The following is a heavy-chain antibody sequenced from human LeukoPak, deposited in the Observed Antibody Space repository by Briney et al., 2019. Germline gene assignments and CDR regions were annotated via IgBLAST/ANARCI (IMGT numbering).Heavy chain of an antibody. Sequence: ASVKVSCKASGYTFTSYGISWVRQAPGQGLEWMGWISAYNGNTNYAQKLQGRVTMTTDTSTSTAYMELRSPRSDDTAVYYCARDSGFGELPYYFDYWGQGTLVTVSS. V-gene: IGHV1-18*01. CDR2: ISAYNGNT. J-gene: IGHJ4*02. D-gene: IGHD3-10*01. CDR3: ARDSGFGELPYYFDY. CDR1: GYTFTSYG.